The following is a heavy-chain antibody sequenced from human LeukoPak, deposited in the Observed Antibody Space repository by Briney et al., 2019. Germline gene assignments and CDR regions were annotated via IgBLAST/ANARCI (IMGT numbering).Heavy chain of an antibody. CDR1: GGTFSSYT. CDR2: IIPILGIA. V-gene: IGHV1-69*04. CDR3: ARDRSGYNPEYFQH. D-gene: IGHD3-22*01. J-gene: IGHJ1*01. Sequence: SVKVSCKASGGTFSSYTISWVRQAPGQGLEWMGRIIPILGIANYTQKFQGRVTITADKSTSTAYMELSSLRSEDTAVYYCARDRSGYNPEYFQHWGQGTLVTVSS.